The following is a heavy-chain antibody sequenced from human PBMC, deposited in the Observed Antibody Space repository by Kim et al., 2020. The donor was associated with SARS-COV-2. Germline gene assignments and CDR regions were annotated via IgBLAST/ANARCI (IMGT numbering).Heavy chain of an antibody. CDR1: GFTFSSYW. CDR3: AREGSRFGELFGDY. J-gene: IGHJ4*02. Sequence: GGSLRLSCAASGFTFSSYWMSWVRQAPGKGLEWVANIKQDGSEKYYVDSVKGRFTISRDNAKNSLYLQMNSLRAEDTAVYYCAREGSRFGELFGDYWGQGTLVTVSS. CDR2: IKQDGSEK. V-gene: IGHV3-7*01. D-gene: IGHD3-10*01.